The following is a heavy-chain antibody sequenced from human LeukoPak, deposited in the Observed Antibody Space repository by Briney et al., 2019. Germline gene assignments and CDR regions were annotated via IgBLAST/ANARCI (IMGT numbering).Heavy chain of an antibody. Sequence: ASVKVSCKASGYTFTGYYMHWVRQAPGQGLEWMGWIDPNSGGTNYAQKFQGRVTMTRDTSISTAYMELSRLRSDDTAVYYCARDLAWGAFDYWGQGILVAVSS. V-gene: IGHV1-2*02. CDR1: GYTFTGYY. CDR3: ARDLAWGAFDY. J-gene: IGHJ4*02. D-gene: IGHD7-27*01. CDR2: IDPNSGGT.